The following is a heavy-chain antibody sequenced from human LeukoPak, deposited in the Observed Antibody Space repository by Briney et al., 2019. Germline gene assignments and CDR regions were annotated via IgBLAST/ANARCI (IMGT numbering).Heavy chain of an antibody. CDR2: INHSGST. V-gene: IGHV4-39*01. CDR1: GGSISSATYY. CDR3: ARHRSKWLQSSFDY. J-gene: IGHJ4*02. Sequence: PSETLSLTCTVSGGSISSATYYWSWTRQPPGKGLEWIGEINHSGSTNYNPSLKSRVTISVDTSKNQFSLKLSSVTAADTAVYYCARHRSKWLQSSFDYWGQGTLVTVSS. D-gene: IGHD5-24*01.